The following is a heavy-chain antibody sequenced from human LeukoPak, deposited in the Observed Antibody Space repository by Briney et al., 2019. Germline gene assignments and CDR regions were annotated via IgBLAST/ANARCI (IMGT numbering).Heavy chain of an antibody. V-gene: IGHV4-59*01. CDR1: GGSISSYY. J-gene: IGHJ6*03. CDR3: ARVKDCSSTSCYHYYYYYYMDV. CDR2: IYYSGST. D-gene: IGHD2-2*01. Sequence: SETLSLTCTVSGGSISSYYWSWIRQPPGKGLEWIGYIYYSGSTNYNPSLKSRVTISVDTSKNQFSLKLSSVTAADTAVYYCARVKDCSSTSCYHYYYYYYMDVWGKGTTVTVSS.